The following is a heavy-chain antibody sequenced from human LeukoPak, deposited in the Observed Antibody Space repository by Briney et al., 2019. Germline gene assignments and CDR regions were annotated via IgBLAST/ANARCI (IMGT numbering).Heavy chain of an antibody. V-gene: IGHV4-39*01. J-gene: IGHJ3*02. CDR3: ARRITAVDLEVDAFDI. CDR1: GGSISSSSYY. CDR2: IYYSGST. D-gene: IGHD3-16*01. Sequence: SETLSPTCTVSGGSISSSSYYWGWIRQPPGKGLEWIGSIYYSGSTYYNPSLKSRVTISVDTSKNQFSLKLSSVTAADTAVYYCARRITAVDLEVDAFDIWGQGTMVTVSS.